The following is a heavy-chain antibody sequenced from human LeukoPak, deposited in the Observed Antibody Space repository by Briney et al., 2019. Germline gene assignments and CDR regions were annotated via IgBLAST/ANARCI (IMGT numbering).Heavy chain of an antibody. CDR2: ISGSGGST. CDR3: AKQRGWVYFDY. D-gene: IGHD6-19*01. J-gene: IGHJ4*02. V-gene: IGHV3-23*01. CDR1: GFTFTSHG. Sequence: GGSLRLSCGASGFTFTSHGMHWVRQAPGKGLEWVSAISGSGGSTYYADSVKGRFTISRDNSKNTLYLQMNSLRAEDTAVYYCAKQRGWVYFDYWGQGTLVTVSS.